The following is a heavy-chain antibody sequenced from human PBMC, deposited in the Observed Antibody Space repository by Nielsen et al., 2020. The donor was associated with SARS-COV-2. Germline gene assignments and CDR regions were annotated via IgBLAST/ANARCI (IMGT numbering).Heavy chain of an antibody. Sequence: GESLKISCVASEISFRSYGMHWVRQAPGKGLDWVAFTSYDGRDKFYADSVRGRFIVSRDNFRNTLSLHMDSLRTEDTAVYFGARQATIYMNEVSGMDVWGQGTTVTVSS. CDR3: ARQATIYMNEVSGMDV. CDR2: TSYDGRDK. D-gene: IGHD3-9*01. J-gene: IGHJ6*02. V-gene: IGHV3-30*03. CDR1: EISFRSYG.